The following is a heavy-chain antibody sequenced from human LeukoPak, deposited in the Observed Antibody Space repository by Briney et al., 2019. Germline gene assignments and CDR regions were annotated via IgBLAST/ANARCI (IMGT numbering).Heavy chain of an antibody. J-gene: IGHJ3*02. CDR3: ARWFGELLLDAFDI. CDR2: INHSGST. CDR1: GGSFSGYY. D-gene: IGHD3-10*01. V-gene: IGHV4-34*01. Sequence: PSETLSLTCAVYGGSFSGYYWSWIRQPPGKGLEWIGEINHSGSTNYNPSLKSRVTISVDTSKNQFSLKLSSVTAADTAVYYCARWFGELLLDAFDIWGQGTMVTVSS.